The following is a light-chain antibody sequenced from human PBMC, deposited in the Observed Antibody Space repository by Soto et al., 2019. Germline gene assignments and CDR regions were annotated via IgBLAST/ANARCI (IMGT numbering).Light chain of an antibody. Sequence: EIVLAQSPATLSLSPGERAALSCRASQSVSSYLAWYQQKPGQAPRLLIYDASNRATGIPARFSGSGSGTEFTLTISSLEPEDFAVYYCQQYGSSGTFGQGTKVDI. V-gene: IGKV3-11*01. CDR2: DAS. CDR3: QQYGSSGT. J-gene: IGKJ1*01. CDR1: QSVSSY.